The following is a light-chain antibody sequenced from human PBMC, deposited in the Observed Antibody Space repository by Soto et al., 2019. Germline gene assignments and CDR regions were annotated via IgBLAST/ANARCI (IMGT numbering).Light chain of an antibody. V-gene: IGKV3-20*01. CDR1: RNIGTY. CDR2: GAS. J-gene: IGKJ1*01. CDR3: QQYGTSPRWT. Sequence: IVLTQSPGTLFLSPGERAILSCRASRNIGTYLAWYQQKRGQAPRLLIFGASTRANGVPDTFSGSGSGTDFTHTISRLDPEDFAVYYCQQYGTSPRWTFGQGTKVEMK.